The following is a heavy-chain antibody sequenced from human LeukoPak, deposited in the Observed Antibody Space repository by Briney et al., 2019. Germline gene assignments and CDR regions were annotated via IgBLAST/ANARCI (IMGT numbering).Heavy chain of an antibody. Sequence: PGGSLRLSCAASGFTFSSYGMSWVRQAPGQGLEWVSAISESGYNIYYADSVKGRFTLSRDNSKNTLYLQMKSLRAEGTAVYYCAKDLLLSGIATPGTGAFEYWGQGTLVTVSS. J-gene: IGHJ4*02. V-gene: IGHV3-23*01. CDR3: AKDLLLSGIATPGTGAFEY. CDR2: ISESGYNI. D-gene: IGHD6-13*01. CDR1: GFTFSSYG.